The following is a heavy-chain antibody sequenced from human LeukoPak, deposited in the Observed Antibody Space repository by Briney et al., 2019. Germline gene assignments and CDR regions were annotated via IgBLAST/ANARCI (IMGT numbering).Heavy chain of an antibody. CDR3: ARAPIAAGGTENFDY. Sequence: GASVKVSCKASGYTFTSYGISWVRQAPGQGLEWMGWISAYNGNTNYAQKFQGRVSMTTDTSTSTAYMELRSLRSDDTAVYYCARAPIAAGGTENFDYWGQGTLVTVSS. J-gene: IGHJ4*02. D-gene: IGHD6-13*01. CDR2: ISAYNGNT. CDR1: GYTFTSYG. V-gene: IGHV1-18*01.